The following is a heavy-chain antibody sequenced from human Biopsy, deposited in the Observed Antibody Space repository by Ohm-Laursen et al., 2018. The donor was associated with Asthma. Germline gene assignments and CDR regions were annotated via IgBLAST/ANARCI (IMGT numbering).Heavy chain of an antibody. D-gene: IGHD1-1*01. J-gene: IGHJ4*02. Sequence: SLRLSCAASGFAVSRDYMFWVRQAPGKGLEWVSGITWNGADTDYADSVQGRFTISRDNAQNSLYLQMNSLRPEDTALYYCVKDMIAYGGTSGFDSWGQGTLVTVSS. CDR1: GFAVSRDY. V-gene: IGHV3-9*01. CDR2: ITWNGADT. CDR3: VKDMIAYGGTSGFDS.